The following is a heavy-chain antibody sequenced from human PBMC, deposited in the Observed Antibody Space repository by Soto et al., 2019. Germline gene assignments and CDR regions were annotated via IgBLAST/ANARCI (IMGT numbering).Heavy chain of an antibody. V-gene: IGHV3-21*04. CDR2: ISSSSSYI. CDR1: GLTFSSYS. Sequence: LRLSCAASGLTFSSYSMSWVRQAPGKGLEWVSSISSSSSYIYYADSVKGRFTISRDNAKNSLYLQMNSLRAEDTAVYYCARSLYSGSYTNWFDPWGQGTLVTVSS. J-gene: IGHJ5*02. CDR3: ARSLYSGSYTNWFDP. D-gene: IGHD1-26*01.